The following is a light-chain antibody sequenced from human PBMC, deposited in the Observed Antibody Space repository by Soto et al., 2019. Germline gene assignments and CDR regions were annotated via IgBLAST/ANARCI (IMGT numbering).Light chain of an antibody. Sequence: QXALTQPASVSGSPGQSIAISCTGTSSDVGGYNYVSWYQQHPGKAPKLMIHEVSNRPSGVSDRFSGSKSGNTASLTISGLQADDEADYYCSSHTSYSTRVFGTGTKVTVL. CDR3: SSHTSYSTRV. J-gene: IGLJ1*01. CDR1: SSDVGGYNY. V-gene: IGLV2-14*01. CDR2: EVS.